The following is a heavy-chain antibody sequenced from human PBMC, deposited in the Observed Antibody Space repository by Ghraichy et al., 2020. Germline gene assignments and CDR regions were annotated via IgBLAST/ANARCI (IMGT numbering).Heavy chain of an antibody. CDR2: TYYRSKWYN. D-gene: IGHD1-1*01. J-gene: IGHJ4*02. V-gene: IGHV6-1*01. CDR3: AKVDAVFSRSREHFAY. CDR1: GDSVSSNSAT. Sequence: SQTLSLTCAISGDSVSSNSATWNWIRQSPSRGLEWLGRTYYRSKWYNDYALSVKSRLTINSDTSKNQFSLQLNSVTPEDTAVYYCAKVDAVFSRSREHFAYWSQGAQVTVSS.